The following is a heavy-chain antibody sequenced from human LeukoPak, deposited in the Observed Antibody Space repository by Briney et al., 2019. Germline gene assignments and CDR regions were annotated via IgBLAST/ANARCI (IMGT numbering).Heavy chain of an antibody. V-gene: IGHV3-23*01. CDR2: ISGSGGTT. Sequence: GGSLRLSCAASGFIFSSYAMSWVRQAPGKGLEWVSGISGSGGTTYYADSVKGRFTISRDNSKNTLYLQMNSLRAEDTAVYYCAKDQMAIFGVGPSTNWFDPWGQGTLVTVSS. CDR3: AKDQMAIFGVGPSTNWFDP. CDR1: GFIFSSYA. D-gene: IGHD3-3*01. J-gene: IGHJ5*02.